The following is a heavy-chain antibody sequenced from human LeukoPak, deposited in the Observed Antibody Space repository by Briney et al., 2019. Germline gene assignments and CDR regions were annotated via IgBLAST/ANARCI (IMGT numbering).Heavy chain of an antibody. J-gene: IGHJ4*02. CDR2: ISGSGSST. D-gene: IGHD6-19*01. V-gene: IGHV3-23*01. Sequence: GGSLRLSCAASGFTFTSYAMNWVRQAPGKGLEWVSTISGSGSSTYYVDSVKGRFTISRDNSKNTLYLQMNSLRAEDTAVYYCVRNLAVAGTCFDSWGQGTLVTVSS. CDR3: VRNLAVAGTCFDS. CDR1: GFTFTSYA.